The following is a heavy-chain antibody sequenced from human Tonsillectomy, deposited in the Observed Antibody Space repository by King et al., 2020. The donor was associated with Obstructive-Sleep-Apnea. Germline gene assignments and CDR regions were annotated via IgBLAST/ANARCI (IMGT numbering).Heavy chain of an antibody. CDR1: GYTFIKYY. D-gene: IGHD6-13*01. Sequence: QLVQSGAEVKKPGASVKVSCKASGYTFIKYYVHWVRQAPGQGLEWMGIINPSSGSTRYAQMFQGRVTLTRDTSAGTVYMELSSLRSEDTAVYYCARDLKSAGRGIGYYYFALDVWGQGTTVTVSS. CDR3: ARDLKSAGRGIGYYYFALDV. CDR2: INPSSGST. J-gene: IGHJ6*02. V-gene: IGHV1-46*01.